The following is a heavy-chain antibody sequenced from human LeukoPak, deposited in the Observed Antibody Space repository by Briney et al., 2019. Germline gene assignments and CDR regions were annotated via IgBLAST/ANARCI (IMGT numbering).Heavy chain of an antibody. CDR3: ARDIELST. D-gene: IGHD3-16*02. CDR1: GFTFSSYS. Sequence: GGSLRLSCAASGFTFSSYSMSWVRQAPGKGLEWVSLISFSGDNTYCTDSVKGRFTISRDNSKDTLYLQMNSLRAEDTAIYYCARDIELSTWGLGTMVTVSS. J-gene: IGHJ3*01. V-gene: IGHV3-23*01. CDR2: ISFSGDNT.